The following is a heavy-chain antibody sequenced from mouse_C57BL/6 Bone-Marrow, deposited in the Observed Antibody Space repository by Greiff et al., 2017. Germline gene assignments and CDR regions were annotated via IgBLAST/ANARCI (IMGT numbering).Heavy chain of an antibody. Sequence: VQLQESGPGLAKPSQTLSLTCSVTGYSITSDYWNWIRKFPGNKLEYMGYISYSGSTYYNPSLKSRISITRDTSKNQYYLQWSSVTTEDAAKYYGTRHSGAGSMDYWGQGTSVTGSA. V-gene: IGHV3-8*01. J-gene: IGHJ4*01. D-gene: IGHD4-1*01. CDR3: TRHSGAGSMDY. CDR2: ISYSGST. CDR1: GYSITSDY.